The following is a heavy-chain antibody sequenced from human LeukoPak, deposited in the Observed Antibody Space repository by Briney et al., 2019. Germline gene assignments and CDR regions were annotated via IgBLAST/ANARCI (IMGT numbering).Heavy chain of an antibody. CDR1: GFTFSSYA. CDR3: AKVPTYSTPFDY. D-gene: IGHD4-11*01. V-gene: IGHV3-23*01. Sequence: GGSLRLSCAASGFTFSSYAMSWVRQAPGKGLEWVSVISDSGGTTDFADSVKGRFTISRDNSKNTLYLQMNSLRAEDTAVYYCAKVPTYSTPFDYWGQGTLVTVSS. J-gene: IGHJ4*02. CDR2: ISDSGGTT.